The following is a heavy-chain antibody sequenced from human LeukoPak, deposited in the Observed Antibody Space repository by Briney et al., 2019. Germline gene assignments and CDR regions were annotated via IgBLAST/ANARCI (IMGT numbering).Heavy chain of an antibody. CDR2: ISSSSSTI. Sequence: GRSLRLSCAASGLTFSTYSMNWVRQAPGKGLEWVSYISSSSSTIYYADSVKGRFTISRDNAKNSLYLQMNSLRDEDTAVYYCAKDSDYYHSSGYYYAYFQHWGQGTLVTVSS. J-gene: IGHJ1*01. V-gene: IGHV3-48*02. CDR3: AKDSDYYHSSGYYYAYFQH. CDR1: GLTFSTYS. D-gene: IGHD3-22*01.